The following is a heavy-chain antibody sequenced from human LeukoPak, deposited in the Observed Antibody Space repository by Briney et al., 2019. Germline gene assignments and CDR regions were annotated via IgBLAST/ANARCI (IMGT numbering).Heavy chain of an antibody. J-gene: IGHJ6*03. CDR2: ISSSGSTI. CDR1: GFTFSDYY. D-gene: IGHD2-2*01. Sequence: GGSLRLSCAASGFTFSDYYMSWIRQAPGKGLEWVSYISSSGSTIYYADSVKGRFTISRDNAKNSLYLQMSSLRAEDTAVCYCAREPGVVPAANSYYMDVWGKGTTVTVSS. V-gene: IGHV3-11*01. CDR3: AREPGVVPAANSYYMDV.